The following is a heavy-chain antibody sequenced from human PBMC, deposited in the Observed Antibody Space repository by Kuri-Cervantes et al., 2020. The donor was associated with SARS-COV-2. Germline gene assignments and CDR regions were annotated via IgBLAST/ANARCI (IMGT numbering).Heavy chain of an antibody. Sequence: GGSLRLSCAASGFTFSSYSMNWVRQAPGKGLVWVSRINSDGSSTSYADSVKGRFTISRDNAKNTLYLQMNSLRAEDTAVYYGSDPRSSCENYWGQGTLVTVSS. CDR1: GFTFSSYS. V-gene: IGHV3-74*01. CDR2: INSDGSST. D-gene: IGHD6-13*01. CDR3: SDPRSSCENY. J-gene: IGHJ4*02.